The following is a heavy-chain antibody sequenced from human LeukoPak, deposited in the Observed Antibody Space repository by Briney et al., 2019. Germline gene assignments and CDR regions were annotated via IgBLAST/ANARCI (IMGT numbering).Heavy chain of an antibody. V-gene: IGHV1-46*01. CDR2: INPSGGST. CDR3: ARTPVLYYMDV. J-gene: IGHJ6*03. CDR1: GYTFTSYY. D-gene: IGHD1-1*01. Sequence: ASAKVSCKASGYTFTSYYMHWVRQAPGQGLEWMGIINPSGGSTSYAQKFQGRVTMTRDMSTSTVYMELSSLRSEDTAVYYCARTPVLYYMDVWGKGTTVTVSS.